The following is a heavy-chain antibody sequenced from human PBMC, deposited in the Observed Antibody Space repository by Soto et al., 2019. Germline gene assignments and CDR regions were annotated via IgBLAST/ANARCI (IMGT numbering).Heavy chain of an antibody. D-gene: IGHD6-13*01. CDR2: VYNSGST. Sequence: SETLSLTCTVSGGSISSNYWTWIRQPPGKGLEWIGYVYNSGSTNYNPSLKSRVTTSEDTSKSQFSLKVNSMTAADTAVYYCARYRREAVAGYTLDNWGQGILVTVSS. CDR3: ARYRREAVAGYTLDN. CDR1: GGSISSNY. J-gene: IGHJ4*02. V-gene: IGHV4-59*01.